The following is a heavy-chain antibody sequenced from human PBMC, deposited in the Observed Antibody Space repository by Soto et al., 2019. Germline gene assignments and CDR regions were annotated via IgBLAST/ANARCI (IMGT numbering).Heavy chain of an antibody. CDR2: VYHSGST. V-gene: IGHV4-38-2*02. D-gene: IGHD2-8*02. Sequence: PSDTLSLTCAVSGYSISSGYYWGWIRQPPGKGLEWIGSVYHSGSTYYNPSLKSRVTSSVDPSKHQFSLKLNSVPAADTAVYFCARDNPEINCDYWFGLDVWGQGTTVSVSS. CDR3: ARDNPEINCDYWFGLDV. CDR1: GYSISSGYY. J-gene: IGHJ6*02.